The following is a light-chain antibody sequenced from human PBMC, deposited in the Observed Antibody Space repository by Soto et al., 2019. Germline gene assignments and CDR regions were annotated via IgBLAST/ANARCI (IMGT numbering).Light chain of an antibody. Sequence: DIVMTQSPLSLPVIPGEPASISCRSSGDLQRSHGYSYLDWYLQKPGQSPQLLIYLGSNRASGVPDRFSGSGSGTDFTMKISRVEAEDVGVYYCMQVLQPQYTFGQGTRLEIK. CDR3: MQVLQPQYT. CDR1: GDLQRSHGYSY. J-gene: IGKJ2*01. V-gene: IGKV2-28*01. CDR2: LGS.